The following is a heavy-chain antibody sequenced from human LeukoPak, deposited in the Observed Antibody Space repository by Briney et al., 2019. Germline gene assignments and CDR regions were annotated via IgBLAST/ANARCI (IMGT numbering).Heavy chain of an antibody. D-gene: IGHD2-15*01. CDR1: GFTFSSYA. V-gene: IGHV3-23*01. Sequence: GGSLRLSCAASGFTFSSYATSWVRQAPGKGLEWVSPISATGGSTYYADSVKGRFTISRDNSKNTLYLQMNSLRAEDTAVYYCAKGFIGYCSGGRCSTFDYWGQGTLVTVSS. J-gene: IGHJ4*02. CDR2: ISATGGST. CDR3: AKGFIGYCSGGRCSTFDY.